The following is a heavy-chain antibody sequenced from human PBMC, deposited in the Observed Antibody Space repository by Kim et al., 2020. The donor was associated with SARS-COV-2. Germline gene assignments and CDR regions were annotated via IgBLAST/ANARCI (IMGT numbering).Heavy chain of an antibody. Sequence: ADTVKGRFTIPRDNPKDTLYLQMNSLGAEDTSVYYCARGRGGSYFGGFDYWGQGTLVTVSS. J-gene: IGHJ4*02. D-gene: IGHD1-26*01. V-gene: IGHV3-30*01. CDR3: ARGRGGSYFGGFDY.